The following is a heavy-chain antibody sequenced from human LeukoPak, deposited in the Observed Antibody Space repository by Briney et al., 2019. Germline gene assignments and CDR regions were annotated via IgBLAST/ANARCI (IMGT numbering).Heavy chain of an antibody. CDR3: YSATPDY. CDR1: GFGISGYW. V-gene: IGHV3-7*01. D-gene: IGHD2-15*01. CDR2: IKQDGSEK. Sequence: GGSLRLSCAASGFGISGYWMSWVRQAPGKGLEWVANIKQDGSEKNYVGSVKGRFTISRDNAKNSLYLEMDSLRAEDTAVYYCYSATPDYWGQGTLVTVSS. J-gene: IGHJ4*02.